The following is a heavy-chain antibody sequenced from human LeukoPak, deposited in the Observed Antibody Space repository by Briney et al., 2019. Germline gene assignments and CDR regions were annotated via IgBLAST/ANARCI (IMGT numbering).Heavy chain of an antibody. V-gene: IGHV1-46*01. CDR3: ARRRDEGFDI. CDR2: INPSGGAT. CDR1: GYTFSHYY. J-gene: IGHJ3*02. Sequence: ASVKVSCKASGYTFSHYYLHWVRQAPGQGLEWMGIINPSGGATNYAQNFQGRVTLTRDTSTGTVYMELSGLISEDTAVYYCARRRDEGFDIWGQGTLVTVSS.